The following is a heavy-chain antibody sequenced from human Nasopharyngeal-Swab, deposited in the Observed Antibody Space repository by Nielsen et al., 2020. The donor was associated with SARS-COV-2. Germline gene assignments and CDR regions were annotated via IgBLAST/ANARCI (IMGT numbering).Heavy chain of an antibody. CDR1: GGSISSYY. J-gene: IGHJ3*02. D-gene: IGHD6-6*01. V-gene: IGHV4-59*01. CDR2: IYYSGST. Sequence: SETLSLTCTVSGGSISSYYWSWIRQPPGKGLEWIGYIYYSGSTNYNPSLKSRVTISVDTSKNQFPLKLSSVTAADTAVYYCARFTSVGDAFDIWGQGTMVTVSS. CDR3: ARFTSVGDAFDI.